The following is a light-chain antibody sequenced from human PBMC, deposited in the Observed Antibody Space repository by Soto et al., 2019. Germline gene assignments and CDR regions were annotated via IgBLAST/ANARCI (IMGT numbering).Light chain of an antibody. CDR1: QSVSSSY. J-gene: IGKJ4*01. CDR3: QQYSSSPLT. Sequence: EIVLTQSPGTLSLSPWERAALSSSASQSVSSSYLAWYQQKPGQAPRLLIYGASNRATGIPDRFSGSGSGTEFTLTISRLEPEDFAVYYCQQYSSSPLTFGGGTKVDIK. V-gene: IGKV3-20*01. CDR2: GAS.